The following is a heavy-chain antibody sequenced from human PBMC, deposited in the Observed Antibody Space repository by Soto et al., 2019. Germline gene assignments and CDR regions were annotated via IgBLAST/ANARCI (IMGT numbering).Heavy chain of an antibody. CDR1: GDSISTSSYY. CDR2: IYHSGST. D-gene: IGHD3-10*01. Sequence: SETLSLTCDVSGDSISTSSYYWGWIRQPPGKGLEWMSSIYHSGSTYYNPSLKSPVTISVDRSKNQFTLKLSSVTAADTAVYYCARDSLQYYYGSGIHCFHPWGQGTLVTVSS. J-gene: IGHJ5*02. CDR3: ARDSLQYYYGSGIHCFHP. V-gene: IGHV4-39*06.